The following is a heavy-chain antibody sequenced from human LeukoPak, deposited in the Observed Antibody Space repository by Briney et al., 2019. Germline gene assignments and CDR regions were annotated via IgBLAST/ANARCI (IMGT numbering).Heavy chain of an antibody. J-gene: IGHJ6*02. CDR3: ARNESYDILTGYSLEDYGMDV. V-gene: IGHV3-30-3*01. CDR1: GFTFSSYA. CDR2: ISYDGSNK. D-gene: IGHD3-9*01. Sequence: GRSLRLSCAASGFTFSSYAMHWVRQAPGKGLEWVAVISYDGSNKYYAGSVKGRFTISRDNSKNTLYLQMNSLRAEDTAVYYCARNESYDILTGYSLEDYGMDVWGQGTTVTVSS.